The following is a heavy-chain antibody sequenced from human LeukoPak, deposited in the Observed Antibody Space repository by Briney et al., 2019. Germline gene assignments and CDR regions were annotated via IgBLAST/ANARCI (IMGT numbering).Heavy chain of an antibody. J-gene: IGHJ4*02. CDR1: GFTFSSYA. CDR3: ARDRLQYYDFWSPNDY. V-gene: IGHV3-23*01. D-gene: IGHD3-3*01. Sequence: GGSLRLSCAASGFTFSSYAMSRVRQAPGKGLEWVSAISGSGGSTYYADSVKGRFTISRDNAKNSLYLQMNSLRAEDTAVYYCARDRLQYYDFWSPNDYWGQGTLVTVSS. CDR2: ISGSGGST.